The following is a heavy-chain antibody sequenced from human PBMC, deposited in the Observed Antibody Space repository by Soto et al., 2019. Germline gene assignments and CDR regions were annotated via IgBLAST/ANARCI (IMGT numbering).Heavy chain of an antibody. D-gene: IGHD3-10*01. CDR3: ARYLLRGRFFYS. Sequence: SETMSLTCSVSDGSFSSSYYWGWLRQAHGKGLEWLGNIYYSGHTYYNPSLKSRFAMSVDTSKNQFSLTLTSVTAADTAVYYCARYLLRGRFFYSWGQGTLVTVSS. CDR2: IYYSGHT. J-gene: IGHJ4*02. CDR1: DGSFSSSYY. V-gene: IGHV4-39*01.